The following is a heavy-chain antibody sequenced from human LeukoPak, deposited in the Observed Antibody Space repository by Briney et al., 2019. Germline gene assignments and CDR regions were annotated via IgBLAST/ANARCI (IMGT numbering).Heavy chain of an antibody. V-gene: IGHV3-23*01. D-gene: IGHD2-15*01. Sequence: GGSLRLSCAASGFSLTSYAMTWVRQAPGKGLEWVSGISGSGGSTYYADSVKGRFTISRDNSKNTLYLQMNSLRAEDTAVYYCAKSTSIVVVVAATHWGQGTLVTVSS. CDR2: ISGSGGST. CDR3: AKSTSIVVVVAATH. J-gene: IGHJ4*02. CDR1: GFSLTSYA.